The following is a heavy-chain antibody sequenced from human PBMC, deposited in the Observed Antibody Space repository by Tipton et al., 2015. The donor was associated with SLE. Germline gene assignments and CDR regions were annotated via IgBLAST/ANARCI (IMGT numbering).Heavy chain of an antibody. D-gene: IGHD3/OR15-3a*01. Sequence: SLRLSCAASGFTFSSYWMTWVRQAPGKGLEWVANIKQDGSETYYVDSVKGRFTISRDNAKNTLYLQMDGLSAEDSAVYFCAKGREWTEYGSNALDYWGQGTLVTVSS. J-gene: IGHJ4*02. V-gene: IGHV3-7*03. CDR2: IKQDGSET. CDR3: AKGREWTEYGSNALDY. CDR1: GFTFSSYW.